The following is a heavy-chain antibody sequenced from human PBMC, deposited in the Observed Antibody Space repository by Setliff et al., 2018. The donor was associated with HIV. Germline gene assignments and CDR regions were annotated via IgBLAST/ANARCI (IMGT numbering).Heavy chain of an antibody. Sequence: GESLKISCAASGFSFSSYWMSWVRQAPGKGLEWLSYIGSSGTPIYYADSVKGRFTISRDNAKNSLNLQMNSLRAEDTAVYYCARVRSPFYFDYWGQGTLVTVSS. V-gene: IGHV3-48*04. J-gene: IGHJ4*02. CDR2: IGSSGTPI. CDR3: ARVRSPFYFDY. CDR1: GFSFSSYW.